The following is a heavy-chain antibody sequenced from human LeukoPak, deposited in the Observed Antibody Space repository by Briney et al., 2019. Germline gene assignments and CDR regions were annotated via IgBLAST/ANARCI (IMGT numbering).Heavy chain of an antibody. CDR1: GGSISSGDYY. J-gene: IGHJ6*02. V-gene: IGHV4-30-4*01. Sequence: SETLSLTCTVSGGSISSGDYYWSWIRQPPGKGLEWIGCIYYSGSTYYNPSLKSRVTISVDTSKDQFSLKLSSVTAADTAVYYCARNYGGYYYGMDVWGQGTTVTVSS. D-gene: IGHD4-23*01. CDR2: IYYSGST. CDR3: ARNYGGYYYGMDV.